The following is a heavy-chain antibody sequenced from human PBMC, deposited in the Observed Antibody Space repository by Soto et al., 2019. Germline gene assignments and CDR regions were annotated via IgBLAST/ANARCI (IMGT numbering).Heavy chain of an antibody. CDR1: GGSITRGGYY. J-gene: IGHJ4*02. CDR3: ARVDSGGHAYFDY. D-gene: IGHD5-12*01. Sequence: QVQLQESGPRLVKPSQTLSLTCTVSGGSITRGGYYWTWIRQHPGKGLEWIGYIYYSGSTYYNPSLKSRLTMSVDTSKNQFSLKLSSVTVADTAVYYCARVDSGGHAYFDYWGQGTLVTVSS. CDR2: IYYSGST. V-gene: IGHV4-31*03.